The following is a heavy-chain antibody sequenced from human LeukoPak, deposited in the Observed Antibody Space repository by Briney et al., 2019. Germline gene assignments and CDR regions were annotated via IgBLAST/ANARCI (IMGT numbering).Heavy chain of an antibody. CDR2: IKSKTDGGTT. CDR3: AKELWFGELFPGWFDP. J-gene: IGHJ5*02. D-gene: IGHD3-10*01. Sequence: PGGSLRLPCAASGFTFSNAWMSWVRQAPGKGLEWVGRIKSKTDGGTTDYAAPVKGRFTISRDDSKNTLYLQMNSLRAEDTAVYYCAKELWFGELFPGWFDPWGQGTLVTVSS. V-gene: IGHV3-15*01. CDR1: GFTFSNAW.